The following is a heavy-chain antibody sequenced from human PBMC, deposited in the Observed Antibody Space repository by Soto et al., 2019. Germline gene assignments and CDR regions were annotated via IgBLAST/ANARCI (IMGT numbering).Heavy chain of an antibody. Sequence: PSETLSLTCTVSGASISSSTYYWGWIRQPPGKGLEWIGCFYYSGSTYYNPSLKSPGTIFVDTAKNTCSLNPWVVTAADTAAVYCVRHKGHSVEVWSGPWGQGILVTV. J-gene: IGHJ5*01. CDR1: GASISSSTYY. CDR2: FYYSGST. CDR3: VRHKGHSVEVWSGP. D-gene: IGHD2-15*01. V-gene: IGHV4-39*01.